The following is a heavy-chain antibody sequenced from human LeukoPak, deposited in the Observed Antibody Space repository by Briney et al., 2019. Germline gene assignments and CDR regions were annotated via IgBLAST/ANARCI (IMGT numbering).Heavy chain of an antibody. CDR3: AKETSIHFDD. CDR2: ISYDGSNE. J-gene: IGHJ4*02. CDR1: GFTFSSYD. V-gene: IGHV3-30*18. D-gene: IGHD5-18*01. Sequence: GGSLRLSCAASGFTFSSYDMHWVRQAPGKGLEWVAVISYDGSNEYSADSVKGRFTISRDNSKNTLYLRMNSLRPEDTAVYYCAKETSIHFDDWGQGTLVTVSS.